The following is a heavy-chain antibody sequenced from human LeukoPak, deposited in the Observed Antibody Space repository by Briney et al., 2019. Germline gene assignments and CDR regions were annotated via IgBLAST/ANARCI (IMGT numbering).Heavy chain of an antibody. CDR1: GFTFSSYW. CDR3: ARVTYQLPQKTYYLDY. D-gene: IGHD2-2*01. CDR2: INSDGSST. J-gene: IGHJ4*02. V-gene: IGHV3-74*01. Sequence: GGSLRLSCAASGFTFSSYWMHWVRQAPGKGLVWVSRINSDGSSTRYADSVKGRFTISRDNAKNTLYLQMNSLRAEDTAVYYCARVTYQLPQKTYYLDYWGQGTLVTVSS.